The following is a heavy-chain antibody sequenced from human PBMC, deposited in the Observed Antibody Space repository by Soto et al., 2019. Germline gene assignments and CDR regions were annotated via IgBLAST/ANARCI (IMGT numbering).Heavy chain of an antibody. CDR3: ARVLELRIYYYYGMDV. D-gene: IGHD1-7*01. Sequence: GASVKVSCKASGYTFTSYAMHWVRQAPGQRLEWMGWINAGNGNTKYSQKFQGRVTITRDASASTAYMELSSLRSEDTAVYYCARVLELRIYYYYGMDVWGQGTTVTVSS. CDR2: INAGNGNT. J-gene: IGHJ6*02. V-gene: IGHV1-3*01. CDR1: GYTFTSYA.